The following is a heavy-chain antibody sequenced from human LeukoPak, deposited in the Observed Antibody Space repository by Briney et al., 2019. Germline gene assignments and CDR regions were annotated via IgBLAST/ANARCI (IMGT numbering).Heavy chain of an antibody. J-gene: IGHJ4*02. V-gene: IGHV4-34*01. CDR1: GGSFSGYY. Sequence: SETLSLTCAVYGGSFSGYYWSWIRQPPGKGLEWIGEINHSGSTNYNPSLKSRVTISVDTSKNQFSLKLSSVTAADTAVYHCARPRGYSYGYLVYWGQGTLVTVSS. CDR3: ARPRGYSYGYLVY. CDR2: INHSGST. D-gene: IGHD5-18*01.